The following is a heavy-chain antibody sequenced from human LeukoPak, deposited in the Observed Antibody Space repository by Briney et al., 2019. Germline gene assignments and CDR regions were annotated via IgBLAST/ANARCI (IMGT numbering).Heavy chain of an antibody. D-gene: IGHD4-17*01. CDR1: GFTFSSHW. J-gene: IGHJ4*02. Sequence: PGGSLRPSCAASGFTFSSHWMHWVRQAPGKGLVWVSRISTDGSTTGYAESVRGRFTTSRDNTKNTVYLQMSSLRAEDTAVYYCTRDRTTVTLFDYWGQGALVTVSS. CDR3: TRDRTTVTLFDY. CDR2: ISTDGSTT. V-gene: IGHV3-74*01.